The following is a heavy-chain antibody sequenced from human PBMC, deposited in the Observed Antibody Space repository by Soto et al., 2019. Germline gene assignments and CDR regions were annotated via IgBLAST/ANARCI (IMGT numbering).Heavy chain of an antibody. CDR3: ARDLGDYPLFYFDY. Sequence: EVQLLESGGGLVQPGGSLRLSCAASGFTFSTYAMSWVRQAPGKGLEWVSSISSSSSYIYYADSVKGRFTISRDNAKNSLYLQMNSLRAEDTAVYYCARDLGDYPLFYFDYWGQGTLVTVSS. CDR2: ISSSSSYI. D-gene: IGHD4-17*01. CDR1: GFTFSTYA. J-gene: IGHJ4*02. V-gene: IGHV3-21*01.